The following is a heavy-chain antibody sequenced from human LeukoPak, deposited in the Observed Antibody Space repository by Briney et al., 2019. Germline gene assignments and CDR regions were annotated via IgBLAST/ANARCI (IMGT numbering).Heavy chain of an antibody. V-gene: IGHV3-23*01. J-gene: IGHJ4*02. D-gene: IGHD3-10*01. Sequence: GGSLRLSCAASGFTFSSYATSWVRQAPGKGLEWVSAISGSGGSTYYADSVKGRFTISRDNSKNTLYLQMNSLRAEDTAVYYCAKAGEEVLLWFGELLYPDYWGQGTLVTVSS. CDR3: AKAGEEVLLWFGELLYPDY. CDR2: ISGSGGST. CDR1: GFTFSSYA.